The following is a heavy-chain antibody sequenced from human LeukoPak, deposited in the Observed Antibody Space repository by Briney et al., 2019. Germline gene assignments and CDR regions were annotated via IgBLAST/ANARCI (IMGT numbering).Heavy chain of an antibody. J-gene: IGHJ4*02. Sequence: ASVKVSCKASGYTFTSYYMHWVRQAPGQGLEWMGIINPSGGSTSYAQKFQGRVTMTRDTSTSTVYMELSSLRSEDTAVYYCARGGYDYVWGSYRYGTLVDYLGQGTLVTVSS. V-gene: IGHV1-46*01. CDR2: INPSGGST. CDR3: ARGGYDYVWGSYRYGTLVDY. CDR1: GYTFTSYY. D-gene: IGHD3-16*02.